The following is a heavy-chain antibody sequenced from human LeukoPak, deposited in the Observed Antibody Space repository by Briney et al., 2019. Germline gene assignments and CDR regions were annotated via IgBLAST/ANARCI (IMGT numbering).Heavy chain of an antibody. CDR1: GGTFSSYA. J-gene: IGHJ5*02. Sequence: SVKVSCKASGGTFSSYAISWVRQAPGQGLEWMGGIIPIFGTANYAQKFQGRVTITADESTSTAYMELSSLRSEDTAVYYCARGGTIFGLKNCLIWFDTWGQGTLVTVSS. CDR3: ARGGTIFGLKNCLIWFDT. CDR2: IIPIFGTA. V-gene: IGHV1-69*13. D-gene: IGHD3-3*01.